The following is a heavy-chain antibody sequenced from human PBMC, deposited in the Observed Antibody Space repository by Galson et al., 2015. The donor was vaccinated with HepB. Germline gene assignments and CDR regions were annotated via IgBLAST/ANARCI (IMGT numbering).Heavy chain of an antibody. CDR3: ARGMKAAPKGGALDI. D-gene: IGHD6-13*01. J-gene: IGHJ3*02. CDR2: IYHSGST. V-gene: IGHV4-30-2*01. Sequence: TLSLTCAVSGDSISSANYSWSWIRQPPGKGLEWIGYIYHSGSTYYNPSLKSRVTISVDRSKNQFSLKLSSVTAADTAVYYCARGMKAAPKGGALDIWGQGTMVTVSS. CDR1: GDSISSANYS.